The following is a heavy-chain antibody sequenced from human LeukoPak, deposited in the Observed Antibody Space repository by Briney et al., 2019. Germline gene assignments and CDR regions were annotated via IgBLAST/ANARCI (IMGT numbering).Heavy chain of an antibody. Sequence: ASVKVSCKASGYTFTSYHVHWVRQDPGQGLEWMGIINLSVGSTTYAQKFQGRVAMTRDTSTSTVYMELSSLRSEDTAVYYCARDGSHWNVDYWGQGTLFTVSS. CDR2: INLSVGST. J-gene: IGHJ4*02. CDR3: ARDGSHWNVDY. CDR1: GYTFTSYH. D-gene: IGHD1-1*01. V-gene: IGHV1-46*01.